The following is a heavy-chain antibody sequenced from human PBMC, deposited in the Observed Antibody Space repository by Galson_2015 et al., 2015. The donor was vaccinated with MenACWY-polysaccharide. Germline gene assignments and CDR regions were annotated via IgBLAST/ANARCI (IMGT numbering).Heavy chain of an antibody. CDR2: ISSSGGST. Sequence: SLRLSCADSGFSFSSYAINWVRQAPGKGLEWVAGISSSGGSTQFAGSVKGRFTISRDNSKNTVYLQMNSLRAEDTAVYYCAAGYFWYDYWGQGTPVTVSS. D-gene: IGHD2-15*01. CDR3: AAGYFWYDY. V-gene: IGHV3-23*01. J-gene: IGHJ4*02. CDR1: GFSFSSYA.